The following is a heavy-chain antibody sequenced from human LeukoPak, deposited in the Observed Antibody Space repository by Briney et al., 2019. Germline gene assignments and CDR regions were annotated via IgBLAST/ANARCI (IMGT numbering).Heavy chain of an antibody. J-gene: IGHJ4*02. V-gene: IGHV3-30*02. Sequence: GGSLRLSCAASGFTFSNYGMFWVRQAPGKGLDWVAFIRFDGGHKYYADSVKGRFTISRDNSKNTVYLQMDSLRAADTAVYYCAREHYDFWSGSQRRGYFDYWGQGTLVTVSS. CDR2: IRFDGGHK. CDR1: GFTFSNYG. CDR3: AREHYDFWSGSQRRGYFDY. D-gene: IGHD3-3*01.